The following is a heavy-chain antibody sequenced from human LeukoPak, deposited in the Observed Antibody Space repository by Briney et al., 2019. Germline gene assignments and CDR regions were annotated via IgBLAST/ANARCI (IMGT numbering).Heavy chain of an antibody. CDR1: GGSFSDFF. Sequence: SETLSLTCAVYGGSFSDFFWTWVRQPPGKGLEWIGEINHSGDTKYNPSLKSRVTTSVDTSNNQLSLNLISVTAAATAVYYCARGRVSPSYDVLTGSYRPTYYFDYWGQGTLVTVSS. V-gene: IGHV4-34*01. D-gene: IGHD3-9*01. CDR3: ARGRVSPSYDVLTGSYRPTYYFDY. CDR2: INHSGDT. J-gene: IGHJ4*02.